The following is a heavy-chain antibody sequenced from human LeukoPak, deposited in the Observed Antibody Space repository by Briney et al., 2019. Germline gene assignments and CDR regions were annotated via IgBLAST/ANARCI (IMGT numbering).Heavy chain of an antibody. V-gene: IGHV5-51*01. D-gene: IGHD6-13*01. CDR3: ANPTRESSSWEAPGGY. J-gene: IGHJ4*02. CDR1: GYSFTSYW. Sequence: GESLKISCKGSGYSFTSYWIGWVRQMPGKGLEWMGIIYPGDSDTRYSPSFQGQVTISADKSISTAYLQWSSLKASDTAMYYCANPTRESSSWEAPGGYWGQGTLVTGSS. CDR2: IYPGDSDT.